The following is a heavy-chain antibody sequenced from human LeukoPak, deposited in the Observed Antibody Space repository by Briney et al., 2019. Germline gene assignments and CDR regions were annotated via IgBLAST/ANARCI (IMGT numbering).Heavy chain of an antibody. V-gene: IGHV4-4*09. CDR2: IYTSGST. Sequence: PSETLPLTCTVSGGSISSYYCSWIRQPPGKGLEWIGYIYTSGSTNYNPCLKSRVTISVDTSKNQFSLKLSSVTAADTAVYYCAKEEQLAVDYWGQGTLVTVSS. CDR3: AKEEQLAVDY. J-gene: IGHJ4*02. CDR1: GGSISSYY. D-gene: IGHD6-6*01.